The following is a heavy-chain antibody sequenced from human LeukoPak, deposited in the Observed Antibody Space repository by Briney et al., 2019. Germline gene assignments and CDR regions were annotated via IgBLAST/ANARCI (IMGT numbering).Heavy chain of an antibody. CDR1: GFTFSDHY. Sequence: GGSLRLSCAASGFTFSDHYIDWVRQAPRKGLEWVGRTRNKANSYTTEYAASVKGRFTISRDDSKNSLYLQMNSLKTEDTAVYYCAPGGDYCSTTSCPSWGQGTMVTVSS. D-gene: IGHD2-2*01. V-gene: IGHV3-72*01. CDR3: APGGDYCSTTSCPS. CDR2: TRNKANSYTT. J-gene: IGHJ3*01.